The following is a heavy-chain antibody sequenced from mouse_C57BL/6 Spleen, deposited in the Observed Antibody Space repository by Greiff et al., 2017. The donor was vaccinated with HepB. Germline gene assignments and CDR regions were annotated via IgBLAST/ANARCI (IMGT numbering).Heavy chain of an antibody. D-gene: IGHD1-1*02. V-gene: IGHV1-50*01. CDR3: ARVAGGGSWYFDV. CDR2: IDPSDSYT. J-gene: IGHJ1*03. CDR1: GYTFTSYW. Sequence: QVQLKQPGAELVKPGASVKLSCKASGYTFTSYWMQWVKQRPGQGLEWIGEIDPSDSYTNYNQKFKGKATLTVDTSSSAAYMQLSSLTSEDSAVYYGARVAGGGSWYFDVWGTGTTVTVSS.